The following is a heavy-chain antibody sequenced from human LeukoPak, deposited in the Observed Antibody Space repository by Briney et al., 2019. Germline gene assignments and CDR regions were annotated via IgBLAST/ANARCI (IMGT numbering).Heavy chain of an antibody. CDR3: AKDHKREGNRYFDY. Sequence: PGGSLRLSCEASGFTFSSYGMQWVRQAPGKGLEWVAFIGYDGNKIYYADSVKGRFTTSRDNSKNTLYLQMNSLKSEDTAVYYCAKDHKREGNRYFDYWGQGTLVTVSS. CDR1: GFTFSSYG. J-gene: IGHJ4*02. CDR2: IGYDGNKI. V-gene: IGHV3-30*02.